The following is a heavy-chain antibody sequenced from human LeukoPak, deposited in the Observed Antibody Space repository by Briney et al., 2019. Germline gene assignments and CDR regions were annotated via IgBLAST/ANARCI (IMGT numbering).Heavy chain of an antibody. Sequence: ASVKVSCKASGYTFTGYYMHWARQAPGQGLEWMGWINPNSGGTNYAQKFQGRVTMTRDTSISTAYMELSRLRSDDTAVYYCARAPLYDFWSGYYLYYYGMDVWGQGTTVTVSS. CDR3: ARAPLYDFWSGYYLYYYGMDV. V-gene: IGHV1-2*02. CDR2: INPNSGGT. D-gene: IGHD3-3*01. CDR1: GYTFTGYY. J-gene: IGHJ6*02.